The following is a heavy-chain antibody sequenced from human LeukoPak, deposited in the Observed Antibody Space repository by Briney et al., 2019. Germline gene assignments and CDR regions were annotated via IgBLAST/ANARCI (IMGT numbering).Heavy chain of an antibody. J-gene: IGHJ4*02. CDR3: ARQEDCSNGVCYKWDD. CDR1: GYSDTSYW. D-gene: IGHD2-8*01. Sequence: GYSMKICCKGSGYSDTSYWIAWVRQMAGKGLEWMVMIYPGDPVTRYRSSFQGQATLTADSSNRTALLQCSSLQAETTAKYYCARQEDCSNGVCYKWDDWGQGTLVTVSS. CDR2: IYPGDPVT. V-gene: IGHV5-51*01.